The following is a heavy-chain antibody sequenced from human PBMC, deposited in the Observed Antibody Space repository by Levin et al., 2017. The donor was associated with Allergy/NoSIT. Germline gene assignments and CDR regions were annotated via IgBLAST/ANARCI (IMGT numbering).Heavy chain of an antibody. CDR2: IWPDGSEK. CDR3: MSLEGDRPPDH. V-gene: IGHV3-33*01. Sequence: GGSLRLSCVASEFTFNLYGMHWVRQAPGKGPEWVAVIWPDGSEKYYRESVKGRFTISRDNSKNTLYLEMNSLRVEDTAVYYCMSLEGDRPPDHWGQGTLVIVSS. CDR1: EFTFNLYG. D-gene: IGHD3-16*01. J-gene: IGHJ4*02.